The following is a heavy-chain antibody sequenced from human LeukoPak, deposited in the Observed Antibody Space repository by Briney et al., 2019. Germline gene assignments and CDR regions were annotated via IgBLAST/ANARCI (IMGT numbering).Heavy chain of an antibody. J-gene: IGHJ6*04. V-gene: IGHV3-23*01. CDR3: AELGITMIGGV. Sequence: GGSLRLSCAASGFTFSSYAMSWVRQAPGKGLEWVLGISGSGGSTYYADSVKGRFTISRDNCKNTLYLQMNSLRAEDTAVYYCAELGITMIGGVWGKGTTVTISS. D-gene: IGHD3-10*02. CDR1: GFTFSSYA. CDR2: ISGSGGST.